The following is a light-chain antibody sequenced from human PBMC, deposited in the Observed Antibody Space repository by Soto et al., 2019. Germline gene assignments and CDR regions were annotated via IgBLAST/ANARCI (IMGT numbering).Light chain of an antibody. CDR1: SGHSSYA. J-gene: IGLJ1*01. V-gene: IGLV4-69*01. CDR3: QTWGTGIHV. Sequence: QLVLTQSPSASASLGASVKFTCTLSSGHSSYAIAWHQQQPEKGPRYLMKLNSDGSHSKGDGIPGRFSGSSSGAERYLTISSLQSEDEADYYCQTWGTGIHVFGTGTKLTVL. CDR2: LNSDGSH.